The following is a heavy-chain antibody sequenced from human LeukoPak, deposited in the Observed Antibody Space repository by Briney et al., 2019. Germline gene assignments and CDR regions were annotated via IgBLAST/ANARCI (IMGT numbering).Heavy chain of an antibody. D-gene: IGHD1-1*01. V-gene: IGHV3-30*18. Sequence: GRSLRLSCAASGFTFSSYGMHWVRQAPGKGLEWVAVISYDGSNKYYADSVKGRFTISRDNPKNTLYLQMTSLRAEDTAVYYCAKREVQKYFQHWGQGTLVTVSS. CDR3: AKREVQKYFQH. CDR2: ISYDGSNK. CDR1: GFTFSSYG. J-gene: IGHJ1*01.